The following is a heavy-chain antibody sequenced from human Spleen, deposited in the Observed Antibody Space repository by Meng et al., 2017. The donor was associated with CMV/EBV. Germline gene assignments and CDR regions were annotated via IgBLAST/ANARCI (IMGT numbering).Heavy chain of an antibody. CDR2: LSGSGGAI. CDR1: GFAFNTYA. D-gene: IGHD2-8*01. V-gene: IGHV3-23*01. CDR3: AKHYCTSACCYGNYFDY. Sequence: GGSLRLSCAASGFAFNTYAMSWVRQAPGEGLEWVSCLSGSGGAIYYADSVKGRFTISRDNTKNTLYLDMNSLRDEDTAIYYCAKHYCTSACCYGNYFDYWGQGTLVTVSS. J-gene: IGHJ4*02.